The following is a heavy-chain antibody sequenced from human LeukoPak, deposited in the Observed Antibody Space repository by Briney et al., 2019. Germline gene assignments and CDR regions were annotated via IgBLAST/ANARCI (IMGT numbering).Heavy chain of an antibody. CDR1: GYTSTGYY. Sequence: GASVKVSCKASGYTSTGYYMHWVRQAPGQGLEWMGWINPNSGGTNYAQKFQGRVTMTRDTSISTAYMELSRLRSDDTAVYYCARARPGAYGSGSYPDYWGQGTLVTVSS. CDR3: ARARPGAYGSGSYPDY. D-gene: IGHD3-10*01. CDR2: INPNSGGT. J-gene: IGHJ4*02. V-gene: IGHV1-2*02.